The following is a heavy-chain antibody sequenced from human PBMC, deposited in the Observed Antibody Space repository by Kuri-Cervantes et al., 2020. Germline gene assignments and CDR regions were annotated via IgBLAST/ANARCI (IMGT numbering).Heavy chain of an antibody. D-gene: IGHD2-15*01. CDR2: IWCDGSNK. CDR3: ARELGYCSGGSCWMNYYYYYGMDV. V-gene: IGHV3-33*08. Sequence: GGSLRLSCAASGFTFSSYGMHWVRQAPGKGLEWVAVIWCDGSNKYYADSVKGRFTISGDNSKNTLYLQMNSLRAEDTAVYYCARELGYCSGGSCWMNYYYYYGMDVWGQGTTVTVSS. CDR1: GFTFSSYG. J-gene: IGHJ6*02.